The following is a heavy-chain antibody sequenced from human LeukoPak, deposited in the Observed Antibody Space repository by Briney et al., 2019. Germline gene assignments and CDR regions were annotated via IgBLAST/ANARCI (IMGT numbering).Heavy chain of an antibody. CDR1: GGSISSCY. V-gene: IGHV4-59*12. D-gene: IGHD3-16*01. Sequence: SETLSLTCTVSGGSISSCYWSWIRQPPGKGLEWIGYIYYSGSTNYNPSLKSRVTISVDTSKNQFSLKLSSVTAADTAMYYCARGLHVGETLPYYFWSQGTMVTVSS. J-gene: IGHJ4*02. CDR3: ARGLHVGETLPYYF. CDR2: IYYSGST.